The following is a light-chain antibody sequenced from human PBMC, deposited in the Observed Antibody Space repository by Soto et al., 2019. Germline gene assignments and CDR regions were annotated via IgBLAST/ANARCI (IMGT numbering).Light chain of an antibody. CDR1: SSDVGSYNL. V-gene: IGLV2-23*01. Sequence: QSALTQPASVSGSPGQSITISCTGTSSDVGSYNLVSWYQQHPGKAPKLMIYEGNKRPSGASNRFSGYKSGNTASLTISGLQAEDEADYYCCSYAGSSTWVFGGGTKLTVL. CDR2: EGN. J-gene: IGLJ3*02. CDR3: CSYAGSSTWV.